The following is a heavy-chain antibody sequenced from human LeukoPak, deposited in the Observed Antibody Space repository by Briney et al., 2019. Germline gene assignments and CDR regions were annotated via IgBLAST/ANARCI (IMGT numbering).Heavy chain of an antibody. CDR3: ASGSYSFDF. Sequence: KTGGSLRLSCAASECTFSRYGMNWVRQPPGKGLQWVSSISWNSPYIYYAESVKGRFTISRDNAKNSLFLQMNTLRAEDTAVYYCASGSYSFDFWGQGALVTVSS. D-gene: IGHD1-26*01. J-gene: IGHJ4*02. V-gene: IGHV3-21*06. CDR2: ISWNSPYI. CDR1: ECTFSRYG.